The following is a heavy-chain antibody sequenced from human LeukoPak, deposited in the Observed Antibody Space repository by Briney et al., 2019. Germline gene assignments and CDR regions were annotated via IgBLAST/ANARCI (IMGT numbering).Heavy chain of an antibody. J-gene: IGHJ4*02. V-gene: IGHV4-34*01. D-gene: IGHD6-6*01. CDR2: INHSGST. CDR3: ARSGYSSSLRFFDY. CDR1: GGSISSYY. Sequence: KPSETLSLTCTVSGGSISSYYWSRIRQPPGKGLEWIGEINHSGSTNYNPSLKSRVTISVDTSKNQFSLKLSSVTAADTAVYYCARSGYSSSLRFFDYWGQGTLVVVSS.